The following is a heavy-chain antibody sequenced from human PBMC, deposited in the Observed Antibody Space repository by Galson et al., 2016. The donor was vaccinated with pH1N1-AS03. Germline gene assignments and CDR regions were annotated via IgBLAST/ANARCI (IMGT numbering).Heavy chain of an antibody. D-gene: IGHD4-17*01. Sequence: SLRLSCAASGFTLEDNGISWVRHAPGKGLEWVSGVNWNGGGTAYGDSVKGRFTVSRDKAKRSLYLRMTRLSSEDTAVYYCARAHGAYRFYWYSDRWGRVPPVTVSS. V-gene: IGHV3-20*04. J-gene: IGHJ2*01. CDR3: ARAHGAYRFYWYSDR. CDR2: VNWNGGGT. CDR1: GFTLEDNG.